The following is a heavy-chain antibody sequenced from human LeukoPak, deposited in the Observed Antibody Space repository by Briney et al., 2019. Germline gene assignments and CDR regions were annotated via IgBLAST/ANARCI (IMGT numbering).Heavy chain of an antibody. J-gene: IGHJ4*02. CDR1: GFHFNNYW. V-gene: IGHV3-7*01. CDR2: IKPDGSEK. Sequence: GGSLRLSCTASGFHFNNYWMSWVRQAQGKGLEWVANIKPDGSEKFYVDSVKGRFTISRDNAESSLHLQMNSLRVEDTSVYFCTRTMGVTPFDNWGQGTLVTVSS. D-gene: IGHD1-26*01. CDR3: TRTMGVTPFDN.